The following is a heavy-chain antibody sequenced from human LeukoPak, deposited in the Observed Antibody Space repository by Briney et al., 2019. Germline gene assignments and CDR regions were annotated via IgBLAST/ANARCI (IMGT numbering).Heavy chain of an antibody. J-gene: IGHJ6*02. CDR3: AKDVYALSHYYGMDV. Sequence: QTGGSLRLSCAASGFTFSSYGMHWVRQAPGKGLEWVAVISYDGSNKYYADSVKGRFTISRDNSKNTLYLQMNSLRAEDTAVYYCAKDVYALSHYYGMDVWGQGTTVTVSS. CDR2: ISYDGSNK. D-gene: IGHD2-8*01. V-gene: IGHV3-30*18. CDR1: GFTFSSYG.